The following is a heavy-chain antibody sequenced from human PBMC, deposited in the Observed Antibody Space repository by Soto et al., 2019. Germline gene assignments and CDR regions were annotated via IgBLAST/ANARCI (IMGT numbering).Heavy chain of an antibody. Sequence: ESLKLSSQGSGYRFTSYWISWVRQMPGKGLEWMGRIDPSDSYTNYSPSFQGHVTISADKSISTAYLQWSSLKASDTAMYYCARQSGDFWSGSHLYYYYGMDVWGQGTTVTVSS. CDR2: IDPSDSYT. J-gene: IGHJ6*02. V-gene: IGHV5-10-1*01. CDR1: GYRFTSYW. CDR3: ARQSGDFWSGSHLYYYYGMDV. D-gene: IGHD3-3*01.